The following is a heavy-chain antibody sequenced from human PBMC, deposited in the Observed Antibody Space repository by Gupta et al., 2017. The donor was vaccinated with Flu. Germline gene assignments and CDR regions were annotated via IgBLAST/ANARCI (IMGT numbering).Heavy chain of an antibody. Sequence: QLQLQESGPGLVKPSETLSLTCTVSGGSISSSSYYWGWIRQPPGKGLEWIGSIYYSGSTYYNPSLKSRVTISVDTSKNQFSLKLSSVTAADTAVYYCARLGLVGLLVGATRGAIFDYWGQGTLVTVSS. CDR2: IYYSGST. V-gene: IGHV4-39*01. J-gene: IGHJ4*02. D-gene: IGHD1-26*01. CDR1: GGSISSSSYY. CDR3: ARLGLVGLLVGATRGAIFDY.